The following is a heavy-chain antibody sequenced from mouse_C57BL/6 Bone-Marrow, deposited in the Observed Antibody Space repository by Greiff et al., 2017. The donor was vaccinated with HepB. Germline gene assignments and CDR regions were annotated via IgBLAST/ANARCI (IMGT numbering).Heavy chain of an antibody. V-gene: IGHV7-3*01. D-gene: IGHD1-1*01. J-gene: IGHJ2*01. Sequence: VQLKESGGGLVQPGGSLSLSCAASGFTFTDYYMSWVRQPPGKALEWLGFIRNKANGYTTEYSASVKGRFTISRDNSQSILYLQMNALRAEDSATYYCARSAYYYGSSVFGYWGQGTTLTVSS. CDR1: GFTFTDYY. CDR3: ARSAYYYGSSVFGY. CDR2: IRNKANGYTT.